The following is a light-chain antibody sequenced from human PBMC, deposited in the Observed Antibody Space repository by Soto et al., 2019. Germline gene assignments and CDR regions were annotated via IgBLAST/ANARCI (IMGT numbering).Light chain of an antibody. J-gene: IGLJ1*01. CDR2: DVS. V-gene: IGLV2-14*01. Sequence: QSVLTQPASVSGSPGQSITISCTGTSSDVGGYNYVSWYQQHPGKAPKLMIYDVSNRPSGVSNRFSGSKSGNTASLTISGLQAEDGADYYCSSYTRSSTLYVFGTGTKVTVL. CDR3: SSYTRSSTLYV. CDR1: SSDVGGYNY.